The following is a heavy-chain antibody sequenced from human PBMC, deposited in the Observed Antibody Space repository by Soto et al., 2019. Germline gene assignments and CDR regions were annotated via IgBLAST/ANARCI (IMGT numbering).Heavy chain of an antibody. J-gene: IGHJ4*02. CDR1: GYTFTNYG. CDR2: ISAYRGLT. V-gene: IGHV1-18*04. Sequence: QVQLVQSGAEVKKPGASVNISCKASGYTFTNYGVSWVRQAPGQGLEWMGWISAYRGLTHYPQHLQGRVTMTTDTSTTTAYLELGSLTSEDTAVYYCARRTPCASGSYFAGDFWGQGTLITVSS. CDR3: ARRTPCASGSYFAGDF. D-gene: IGHD3-10*01.